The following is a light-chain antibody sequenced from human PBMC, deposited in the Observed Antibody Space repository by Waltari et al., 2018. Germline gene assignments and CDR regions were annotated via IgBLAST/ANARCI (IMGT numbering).Light chain of an antibody. CDR3: ATWDTRLGAVV. J-gene: IGLJ3*02. V-gene: IGLV1-51*01. CDR2: YNE. Sequence: QSVLTQPPSVSAAPGQKVTISCSGGVSTIGKYYVSWYQHPPQTAPKLLLFYNENRPSGIPGRFSGPPSGTSATLGITGLQTGDEADYYCATWDTRLGAVVLGGGTKLTVL. CDR1: VSTIGKYY.